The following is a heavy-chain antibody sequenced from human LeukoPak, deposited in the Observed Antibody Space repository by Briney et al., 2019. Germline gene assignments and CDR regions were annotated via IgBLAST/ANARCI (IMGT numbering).Heavy chain of an antibody. Sequence: PGGSLRLSCAASGFTFSSYAMGWVRQAPGKGLEWVSASGSGVNTYYADSVMGRFTISRDNSKNTQYLQVNSLRAEDTAVYYCGKGLNRDYSGVGDSWGQGTLVTVSS. CDR2: SGSGVNT. D-gene: IGHD5-12*01. CDR1: GFTFSSYA. CDR3: GKGLNRDYSGVGDS. V-gene: IGHV3-23*01. J-gene: IGHJ4*02.